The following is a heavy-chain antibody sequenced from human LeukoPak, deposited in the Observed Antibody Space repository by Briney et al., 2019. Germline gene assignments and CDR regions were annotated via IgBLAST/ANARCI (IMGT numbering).Heavy chain of an antibody. Sequence: GGSLRLSCAASEFTFSNYHVNWVRQAPGKGLEWVSYISSRSEAIYYADCVKGRFTIFRDNAKSSLYLQMNSLRAEDTAVYYCTSDGGHGYAMDFWGQGTLVTVSS. D-gene: IGHD2-2*01. J-gene: IGHJ4*02. V-gene: IGHV3-48*03. CDR2: ISSRSEAI. CDR3: TSDGGHGYAMDF. CDR1: EFTFSNYH.